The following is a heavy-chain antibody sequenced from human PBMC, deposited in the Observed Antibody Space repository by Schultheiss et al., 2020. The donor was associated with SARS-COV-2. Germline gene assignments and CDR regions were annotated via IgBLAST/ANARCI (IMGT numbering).Heavy chain of an antibody. V-gene: IGHV3-23*01. CDR2: ISGSGGST. Sequence: GGSLRLSCAASGFTFNDYAMSWVRQAPGKGLEWVSTISGSGGSTYYADSVKGRFTISRDNSKNTLSLQMNSLRAEDTAVYYCARGQLDFDYWGQGSLVTVSS. D-gene: IGHD1-1*01. CDR3: ARGQLDFDY. J-gene: IGHJ4*02. CDR1: GFTFNDYA.